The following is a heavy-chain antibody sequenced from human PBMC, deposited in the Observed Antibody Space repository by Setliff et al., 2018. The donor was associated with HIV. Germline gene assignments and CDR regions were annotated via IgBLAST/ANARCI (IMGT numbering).Heavy chain of an antibody. CDR2: IHTTGSI. Sequence: SETLSLTCSVSGGSFSGYYWSWIRQPAGKGLEWIGHIHTTGSITYNPSLRSRVTISLDTSKNQVSLSLASVTAADTAVYYCARDGGGSGWSLGEFDFWGQGTLVTVSS. V-gene: IGHV4-4*07. CDR3: ARDGGGSGWSLGEFDF. CDR1: GGSFSGYY. D-gene: IGHD6-19*01. J-gene: IGHJ4*02.